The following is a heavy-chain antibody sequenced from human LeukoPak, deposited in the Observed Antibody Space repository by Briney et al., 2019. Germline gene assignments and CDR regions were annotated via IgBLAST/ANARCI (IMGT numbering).Heavy chain of an antibody. J-gene: IGHJ6*03. Sequence: SETLSLTCTVSGGSISSYYWSWIRQPAGKGLEWIGRIYTSGSTNYNPSLKSRVTMSVDTSKNQFSLKLSSVTAADTAVYYCARSPSTSYCSSTSCYIRYYYYYMDVWGKGTTVTVSS. CDR2: IYTSGST. CDR3: ARSPSTSYCSSTSCYIRYYYYYMDV. D-gene: IGHD2-2*02. V-gene: IGHV4-4*07. CDR1: GGSISSYY.